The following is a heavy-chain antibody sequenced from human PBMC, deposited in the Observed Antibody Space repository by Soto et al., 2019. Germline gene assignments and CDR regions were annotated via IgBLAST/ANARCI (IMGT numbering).Heavy chain of an antibody. CDR2: INAYNGNT. D-gene: IGHD3-16*01. CDR3: AMVDVYVTPSPQDV. CDR1: GYSFTRYG. J-gene: IGHJ6*02. V-gene: IGHV1-18*01. Sequence: QVHLVQSGAEVKNPGASVKVSCKASGYSFTRYGIGWARQAPGQGLEWMGWINAYNGNTNYPQNLQGRLTLTTDTSTTTAYMELRSLRSNDTAIYYCAMVDVYVTPSPQDVWGQGTTVTVSS.